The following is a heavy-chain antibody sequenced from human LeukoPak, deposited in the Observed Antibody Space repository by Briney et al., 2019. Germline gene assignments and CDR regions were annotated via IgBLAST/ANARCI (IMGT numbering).Heavy chain of an antibody. J-gene: IGHJ4*02. CDR2: ISGSGDTI. Sequence: GSLRLSCAASGFTFSSRSLNWVRQAPGKGLEWVGHISGSGDTIYYADSVKGRFTISRDNARDSLYLQVNGLRDEDMAVYYCTTGTPPDCWGQGTLVTVSS. D-gene: IGHD3/OR15-3a*01. CDR1: GFTFSSRS. CDR3: TTGTPPDC. V-gene: IGHV3-48*02.